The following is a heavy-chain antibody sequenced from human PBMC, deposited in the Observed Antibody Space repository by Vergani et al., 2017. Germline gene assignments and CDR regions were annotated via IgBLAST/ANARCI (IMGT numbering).Heavy chain of an antibody. CDR1: GFTFSSYG. J-gene: IGHJ4*02. CDR3: AKSYGYFDY. Sequence: QVQLVESGGGVVQPGRSLRLSCAASGFTFSSYGMHWVRQAPGKGLEWVAVISYDGSNKYYADSVKGRFTISRDNSKNTLYLQMNSLRAEDTAVYYCAKSYGYFDYWGQGTLVTVSS. D-gene: IGHD4-17*01. CDR2: ISYDGSNK. V-gene: IGHV3-30*18.